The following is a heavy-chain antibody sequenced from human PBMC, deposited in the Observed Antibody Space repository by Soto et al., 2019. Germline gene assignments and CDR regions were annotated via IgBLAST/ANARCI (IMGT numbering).Heavy chain of an antibody. CDR2: ISYDGSNK. J-gene: IGHJ6*02. V-gene: IGHV3-30-3*01. D-gene: IGHD2-15*01. Sequence: GGSLRLSCAASGFTFSSYAMHWVRQAPGKGLEWVAVISYDGSNKYYADSVKGRFTISRDNSKNTLYPQMNSLRAEDTAVYYCARERLPYCSGGSCYGMDVWGQGTTVTVSS. CDR1: GFTFSSYA. CDR3: ARERLPYCSGGSCYGMDV.